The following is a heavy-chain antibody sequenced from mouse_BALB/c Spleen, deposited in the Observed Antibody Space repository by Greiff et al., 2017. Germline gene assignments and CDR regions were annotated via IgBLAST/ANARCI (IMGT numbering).Heavy chain of an antibody. CDR2: ISSGGSYT. CDR3: ARRDRNPSMDY. CDR1: GFTFSSYG. V-gene: IGHV5-6*02. Sequence: EVKLMESGGDLVKPGGSLKLSCAASGFTFSSYGMSWVRQTPDKRLEWVATISSGGSYTYYPDSVKGRFTISRDNAKNTLYLQMSSLKSEDTAMYYCARRDRNPSMDYWGQGTSVTVSS. J-gene: IGHJ4*01. D-gene: IGHD2-1*01.